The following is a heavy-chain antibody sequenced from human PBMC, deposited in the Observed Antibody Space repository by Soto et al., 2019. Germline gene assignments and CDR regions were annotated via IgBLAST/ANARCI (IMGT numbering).Heavy chain of an antibody. D-gene: IGHD5-12*01. CDR1: GFSFSSSA. V-gene: IGHV3-23*01. CDR3: AKGSIEYSASVDN. J-gene: IGHJ4*02. Sequence: VQLLESGGGLVQPGGSLRLSCAASGFSFSSSAMVWVRQAPGKGLEWVSVISARGGSSYFADSVKGRFTISRDNFKNVLSLEMNSLRADDTAIYFCAKGSIEYSASVDNWGQGTLVLVSS. CDR2: ISARGGSS.